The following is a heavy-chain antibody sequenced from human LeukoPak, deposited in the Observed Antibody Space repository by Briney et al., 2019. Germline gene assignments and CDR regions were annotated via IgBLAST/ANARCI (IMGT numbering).Heavy chain of an antibody. J-gene: IGHJ5*02. V-gene: IGHV4-39*01. D-gene: IGHD3-22*01. CDR3: ARHFSRATMIVVVPGWFDP. CDR1: GGSISSSSYY. CDR2: IYYSGST. Sequence: PSETLSLTCTVSGGSISSSSYYWGWIRAPPGKGLEWIGSIYYSGSTYYNPSLKSRVTISVDTSKNQFSLKLSSVTAADTAVYYCARHFSRATMIVVVPGWFDPWGQGTLVTVSS.